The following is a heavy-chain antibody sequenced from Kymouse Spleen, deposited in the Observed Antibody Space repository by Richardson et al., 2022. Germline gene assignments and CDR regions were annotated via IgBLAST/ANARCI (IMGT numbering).Heavy chain of an antibody. CDR2: IKSKTDGGTT. Sequence: EVQLVESGGGLVKPGGSLRLSCAASGFTFSNAWMSWVRQAPGKGLEWVGRIKSKTDGGTTDYAAPVKGRFTISRDDSKNTLYLQMNSLKTEDTAVYYCTTSLYSGSYYYYYGMDVWGQGTTVTVSS. V-gene: IGHV3-15*01. J-gene: IGHJ6*02. D-gene: IGHD1-26*01. CDR3: TTSLYSGSYYYYYGMDV. CDR1: GFTFSNAW.